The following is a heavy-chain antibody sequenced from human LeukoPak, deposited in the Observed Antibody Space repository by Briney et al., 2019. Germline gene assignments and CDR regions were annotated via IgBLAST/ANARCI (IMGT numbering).Heavy chain of an antibody. CDR3: ARDLRDKGSYDFWSGYYTYYYYGMDV. CDR2: INPSGGST. D-gene: IGHD3-3*01. CDR1: GYTFTSYY. V-gene: IGHV1-46*01. J-gene: IGHJ6*02. Sequence: ASAKVSCKASGYTFTSYYMHWVRQAPGQGLEWMGIINPSGGSTSYAQKFQGRVTMTRDTSTSTVYMELSSLRSEDTAVYYCARDLRDKGSYDFWSGYYTYYYYGMDVWGQGTTVTVSS.